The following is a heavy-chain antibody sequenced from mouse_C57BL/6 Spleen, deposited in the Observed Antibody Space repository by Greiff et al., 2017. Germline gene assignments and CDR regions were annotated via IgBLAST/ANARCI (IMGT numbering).Heavy chain of an antibody. D-gene: IGHD2-4*01. V-gene: IGHV1-4*01. Sequence: QVQLQQSGAELARPGASVKMSCKASGYTFTSYTMHWVKQRPGQGLEWIGYINPSSGYTKYKQKFKDKATLTADKSSSTAYMQLSSLTSEDSAVYYCARNVDYGAYWGQGTVVTVSA. CDR2: INPSSGYT. CDR3: ARNVDYGAY. J-gene: IGHJ3*01. CDR1: GYTFTSYT.